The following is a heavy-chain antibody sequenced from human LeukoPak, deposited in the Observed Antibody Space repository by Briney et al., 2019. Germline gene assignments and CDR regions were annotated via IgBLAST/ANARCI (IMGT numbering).Heavy chain of an antibody. CDR3: ARDRYDSTVFFDY. D-gene: IGHD3-22*01. Sequence: GGSLRLSCAASGFTFSSYSMNWVRQAPGKGLEWVSSISSSSSNIYYADSVKGRFTISRDNAKNSLYLQMNSLRVEDTAVYYCARDRYDSTVFFDYWGQGTLVTVSS. CDR2: ISSSSSNI. V-gene: IGHV3-21*01. CDR1: GFTFSSYS. J-gene: IGHJ4*02.